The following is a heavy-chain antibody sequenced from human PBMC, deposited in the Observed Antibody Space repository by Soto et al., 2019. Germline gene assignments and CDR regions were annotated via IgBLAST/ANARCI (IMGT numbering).Heavy chain of an antibody. J-gene: IGHJ4*02. V-gene: IGHV3-30-3*01. CDR3: ARAGIVVVPAAMRGGPFDY. D-gene: IGHD2-2*01. CDR2: ISYDGSNK. CDR1: GFTFSSYA. Sequence: QVQLVESGGGVVQPGRSLRLSCAASGFTFSSYAMHWVRQAPGKGLEWVAGISYDGSNKYYADSVKGRFTISRDNSKNTLYLQMNSLRAEDTAVYYCARAGIVVVPAAMRGGPFDYWGQGTLVTVSS.